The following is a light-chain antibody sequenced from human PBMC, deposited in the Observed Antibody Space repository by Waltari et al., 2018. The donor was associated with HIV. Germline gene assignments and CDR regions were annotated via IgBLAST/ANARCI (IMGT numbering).Light chain of an antibody. CDR3: ATWDSSLNALL. CDR1: TSNIGYNL. J-gene: IGLJ2*01. Sequence: QSVLTQPPSVSATPGQRVTISCSGRTSNIGYNLVSWYQHIPGTAPKLLIYDGTERPSGIPDRFSGSRSGTSATLGITGLQTGDEADYYCATWDSSLNALLFGGGTKLTAL. V-gene: IGLV1-51*01. CDR2: DGT.